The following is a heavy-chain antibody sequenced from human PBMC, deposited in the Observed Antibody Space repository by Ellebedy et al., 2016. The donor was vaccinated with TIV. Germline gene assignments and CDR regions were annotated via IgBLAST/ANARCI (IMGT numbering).Heavy chain of an antibody. CDR3: AEQPGFVDTARGIDY. CDR2: IYPGDSDT. D-gene: IGHD5-18*01. Sequence: GESLKISCKGSGYSFXSYWIGWVRHMPGKGLEWMGIIYPGDSDTRYSPSFQGQVTIPADKSISTAYLQWSSLTASDTAMYYCAEQPGFVDTARGIDYWGQGTLVTVSS. V-gene: IGHV5-51*01. CDR1: GYSFXSYW. J-gene: IGHJ4*02.